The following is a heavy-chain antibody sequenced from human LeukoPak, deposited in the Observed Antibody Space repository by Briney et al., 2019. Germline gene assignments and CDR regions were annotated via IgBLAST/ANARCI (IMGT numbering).Heavy chain of an antibody. CDR2: IYYSGST. J-gene: IGHJ4*02. D-gene: IGHD5-24*01. V-gene: IGHV4-59*08. Sequence: PSETLSLTCTVSGGSMSSYYWSWIRQPPGKGLVWLGYIYYSGSTKYNPSLKSRVTISVDTSKNQFSLKLSSVTAADTAVYYCARGARAGYNLEPFDYWGQGTLVTVSS. CDR3: ARGARAGYNLEPFDY. CDR1: GGSMSSYY.